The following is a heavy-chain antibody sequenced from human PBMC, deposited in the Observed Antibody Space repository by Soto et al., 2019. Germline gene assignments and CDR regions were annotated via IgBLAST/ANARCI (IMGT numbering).Heavy chain of an antibody. V-gene: IGHV1-18*04. CDR2: ISTNSGHT. D-gene: IGHD1-1*01. J-gene: IGHJ1*01. CDR3: ARDEYRQLYH. Sequence: QVQLVQSGAEVKKPGASVKVSCKASGYTFTNYGISWVRQAPGQGLEWMGWISTNSGHTDYAQNLRGIVTMPTDTSTTTAYMELRSLRFDDPAGYYGARDEYRQLYHWGQGTLVTVSS. CDR1: GYTFTNYG.